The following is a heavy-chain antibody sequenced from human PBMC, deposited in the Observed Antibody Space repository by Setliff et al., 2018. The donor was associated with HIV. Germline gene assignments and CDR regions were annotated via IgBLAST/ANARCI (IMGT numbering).Heavy chain of an antibody. Sequence: GSLRLSCAASGFVFTDHSLHWVRQAPGEGLEWISYISATGTTVSYADSVRGRFIISRDKAGNSLYLQLNNVRAEDTAVYYCTRMIPPRSNRFSSGWFDYWGQGTVVTVSS. CDR2: ISATGTTV. CDR3: TRMIPPRSNRFSSGWFDY. J-gene: IGHJ4*02. V-gene: IGHV3-48*01. D-gene: IGHD6-19*01. CDR1: GFVFTDHS.